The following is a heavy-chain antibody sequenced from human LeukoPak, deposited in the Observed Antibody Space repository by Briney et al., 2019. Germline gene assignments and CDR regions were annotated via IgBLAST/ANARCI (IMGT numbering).Heavy chain of an antibody. CDR2: IYYSGNT. D-gene: IGHD6-13*01. V-gene: IGHV4-59*08. CDR3: ARLGSGSWYGFGDFDI. CDR1: GGSISSNY. Sequence: SETLSLTCTVSGGSISSNYWSWIRQPPGKGLECIGYIYYSGNTNYSPSLKSRVTISVDTSNNQFSLELRSVTAADTAVYYCARLGSGSWYGFGDFDIWGQGTTVTVSS. J-gene: IGHJ3*02.